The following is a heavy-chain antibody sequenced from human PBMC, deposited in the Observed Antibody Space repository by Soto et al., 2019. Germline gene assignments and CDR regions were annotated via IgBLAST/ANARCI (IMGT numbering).Heavy chain of an antibody. Sequence: ASVKVSCKTSGYTFTDYFIHWVRQAPGQGFEWMGWINPKSRGTNYAQKFQGRVTMTRDTSNSTAYMELRGLTSDDTAVCYCARVTLKAGNWFDPWGQGTLVTVSS. J-gene: IGHJ5*02. V-gene: IGHV1-2*02. CDR2: INPKSRGT. CDR3: ARVTLKAGNWFDP. CDR1: GYTFTDYF.